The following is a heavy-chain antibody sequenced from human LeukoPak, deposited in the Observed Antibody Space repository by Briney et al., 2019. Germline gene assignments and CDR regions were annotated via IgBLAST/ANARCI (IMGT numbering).Heavy chain of an antibody. CDR3: ARDRPYSSGSKDY. CDR1: GFTFSSYW. V-gene: IGHV3-7*01. Sequence: PGGSLRLSCAASGFTFSSYWMSWVRQAPGKGLEWVANIKQDGSEKYYVYSVKGRFTISRYNAKNSLYLQMNSLTAEDTAVYYCARDRPYSSGSKDYWGQGTLVTVSS. D-gene: IGHD6-19*01. J-gene: IGHJ4*02. CDR2: IKQDGSEK.